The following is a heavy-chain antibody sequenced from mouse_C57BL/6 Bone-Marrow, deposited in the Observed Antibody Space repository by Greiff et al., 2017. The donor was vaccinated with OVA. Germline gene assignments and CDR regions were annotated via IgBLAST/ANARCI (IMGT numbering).Heavy chain of an antibody. Sequence: VQLQQSVAELVRPGASVKLSCTASGFNIKNTYMHWVKQRPEQGLEWIGRIDPANGNTKYAPKFQGKATITADTSSNTAYLQLSSLTSEDTAIYYCAYYYYGSSYGCAYWGQGTLVTVSA. CDR3: AYYYYGSSYGCAY. V-gene: IGHV14-3*01. CDR2: IDPANGNT. J-gene: IGHJ3*01. D-gene: IGHD1-1*01. CDR1: GFNIKNTY.